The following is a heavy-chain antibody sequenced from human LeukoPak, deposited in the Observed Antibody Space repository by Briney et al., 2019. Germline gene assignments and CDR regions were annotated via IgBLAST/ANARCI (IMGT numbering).Heavy chain of an antibody. J-gene: IGHJ4*02. Sequence: SETLSLTCAVYGGSFSGYYWSWIRQPPGKGLEWIGEINHSGSTNYNPSLKSRVTIAVDTSQNQFSLKLSSVTAADTAVYYCARYQNILTGYRRRSYFDYWGQGTLVTVSS. D-gene: IGHD3-9*01. CDR1: GGSFSGYY. CDR2: INHSGST. V-gene: IGHV4-34*01. CDR3: ARYQNILTGYRRRSYFDY.